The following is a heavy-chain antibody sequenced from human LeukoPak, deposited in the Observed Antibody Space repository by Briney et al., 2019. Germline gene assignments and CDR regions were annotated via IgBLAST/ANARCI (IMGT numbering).Heavy chain of an antibody. J-gene: IGHJ6*03. CDR3: ARRYSSGWYIYYYYYMDV. CDR2: ISSSGSTI. Sequence: GGTLRLSCAASGFTFSDYYMSWIRQAPGKGLEWVSYISSSGSTIYYADSVKGRFTISRDNAKNSLYLQMNSLRAEDTAVYYCARRYSSGWYIYYYYYMDVWGKGTTVTISS. CDR1: GFTFSDYY. V-gene: IGHV3-11*01. D-gene: IGHD6-19*01.